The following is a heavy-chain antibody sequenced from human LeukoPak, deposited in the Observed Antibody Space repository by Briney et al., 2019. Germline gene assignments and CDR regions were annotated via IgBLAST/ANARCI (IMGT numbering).Heavy chain of an antibody. Sequence: ASVKVSCKASGYTFTSYDINWVRQATGHGLEWMGWMNPNSGNTGYAQKFQGRVTMTRNTSISTAYMELSSLRSEDTAVYYCARGNSEWIQLWLYYFDYWGQGTLVTVSS. J-gene: IGHJ4*02. CDR2: MNPNSGNT. D-gene: IGHD5-18*01. CDR3: ARGNSEWIQLWLYYFDY. CDR1: GYTFTSYD. V-gene: IGHV1-8*01.